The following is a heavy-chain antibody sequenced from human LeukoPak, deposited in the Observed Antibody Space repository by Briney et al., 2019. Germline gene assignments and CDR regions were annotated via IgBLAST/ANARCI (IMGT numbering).Heavy chain of an antibody. CDR2: ISSSSSYI. V-gene: IGHV3-21*01. CDR1: GFTFSSYS. CDR3: ARGDGGAAGYDY. J-gene: IGHJ4*02. D-gene: IGHD1-26*01. Sequence: PGGSLRLFCAASGFTFSSYSMNWVRQAPGKGLEWVSSISSSSSYIYYADSVKGRFTISRDNAKNSLYLQMNSLRAEDTAVYYCARGDGGAAGYDYWGQGTLVTVSS.